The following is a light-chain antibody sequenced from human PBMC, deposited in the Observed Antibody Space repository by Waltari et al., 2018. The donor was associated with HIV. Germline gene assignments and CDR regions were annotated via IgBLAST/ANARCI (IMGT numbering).Light chain of an antibody. CDR2: SNI. CDR1: SSNIGAGYD. V-gene: IGLV1-40*01. Sequence: QSVLTQPPSVSGAPGQTVTISCDGSSSNIGAGYDVHWYKQVPGTSPKLVIYSNINRPSGVPDRFAASKSGTSAPLAITGLQAEDEAHYYCQSHDRSLSGPWVFGGGTKLTVL. J-gene: IGLJ3*02. CDR3: QSHDRSLSGPWV.